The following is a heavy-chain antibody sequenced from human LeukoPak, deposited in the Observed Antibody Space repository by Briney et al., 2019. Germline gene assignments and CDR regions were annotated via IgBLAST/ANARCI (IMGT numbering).Heavy chain of an antibody. CDR3: ATSPRIVVPAARRGFDY. D-gene: IGHD2-2*01. J-gene: IGHJ4*02. Sequence: ASVKVSCKVSGDTLTELSMHWVRQAPGKGLEWMGGFDPEDGETIYAQKFQGRVTMTEDTSTDTAYMELSSLRSEDTAVYYCATSPRIVVPAARRGFDYWGQGTLVTVSS. CDR1: GDTLTELS. CDR2: FDPEDGET. V-gene: IGHV1-24*01.